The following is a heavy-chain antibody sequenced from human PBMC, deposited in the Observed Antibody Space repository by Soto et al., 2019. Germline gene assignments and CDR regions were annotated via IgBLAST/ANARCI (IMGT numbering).Heavy chain of an antibody. V-gene: IGHV4-39*01. J-gene: IGHJ4*02. CDR3: ARQSLGDYVWGSYLY. D-gene: IGHD3-16*02. CDR2: IYYSGST. Sequence: QLQLQESGPGLVKPSETLSLTCTVSGGSISSSSYYWGWIRQPPGKGLEWIGSIYYSGSTYYNPSLKSRVPISVDTSKNQFSLKLSSVTAADTAVYYCARQSLGDYVWGSYLYWGQGTLVTVSS. CDR1: GGSISSSSYY.